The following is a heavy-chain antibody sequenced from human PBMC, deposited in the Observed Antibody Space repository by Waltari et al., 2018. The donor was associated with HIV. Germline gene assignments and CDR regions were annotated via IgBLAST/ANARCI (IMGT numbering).Heavy chain of an antibody. Sequence: EMQLVESGGGLAQPGRSLRLSCAATGSPFRVHIMNGVLQAPEKGLEWVAYFSSSRNIIYYADSVKGRFTISRDNAKNSLYLQMDSLGAEDTAVYYCAREGGYDSSGYLRGFDLWGRGTLVTV. J-gene: IGHJ2*01. D-gene: IGHD3-22*01. V-gene: IGHV3-48*04. CDR2: FSSSRNII. CDR3: AREGGYDSSGYLRGFDL. CDR1: GSPFRVHI.